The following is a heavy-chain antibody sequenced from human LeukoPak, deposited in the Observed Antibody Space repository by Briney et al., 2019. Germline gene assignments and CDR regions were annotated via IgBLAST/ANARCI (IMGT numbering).Heavy chain of an antibody. CDR1: GYSISSYY. V-gene: IGHV4-59*01. J-gene: IGHJ4*02. CDR2: IYYSGST. CDR3: ARGAAPDY. Sequence: LETLSLTCTVSGYSISSYYWSWIRQPPGKGLEWIGYIYYSGSTTYNPSLKSRVTISVDTSKNQFSLKLSSVTAADTAVYYCARGAAPDYWGQGTLVTVSS. D-gene: IGHD3-16*01.